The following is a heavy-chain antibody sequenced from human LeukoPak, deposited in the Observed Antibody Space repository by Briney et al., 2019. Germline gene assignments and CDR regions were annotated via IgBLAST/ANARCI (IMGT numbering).Heavy chain of an antibody. J-gene: IGHJ4*02. Sequence: GGSLRLSCVGSGFTFSDYWMSWVRQAPGKGLEWVANIKQDGSEKDYVDALKGRFTISRDNAKNSLYLQMNSLRAEDTAVYYCTRWLELMRNFDWWGQGTLVTVSS. D-gene: IGHD5-24*01. CDR2: IKQDGSEK. CDR3: TRWLELMRNFDW. V-gene: IGHV3-7*01. CDR1: GFTFSDYW.